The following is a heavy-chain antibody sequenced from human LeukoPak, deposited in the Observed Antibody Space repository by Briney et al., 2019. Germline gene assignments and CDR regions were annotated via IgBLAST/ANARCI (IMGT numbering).Heavy chain of an antibody. V-gene: IGHV3-48*03. CDR1: GFTFSSYE. Sequence: GGSLRLSCAASGFTFSSYEMNWVRQAPGKGLEWVSSIFPSGGEIHYADSVRGRFTISRDNSKSTLSLQMNSPRAEDTAVYYCARVGARLGAFDIWGQGTMVTVSS. CDR2: IFPSGGEI. D-gene: IGHD6-25*01. J-gene: IGHJ3*02. CDR3: ARVGARLGAFDI.